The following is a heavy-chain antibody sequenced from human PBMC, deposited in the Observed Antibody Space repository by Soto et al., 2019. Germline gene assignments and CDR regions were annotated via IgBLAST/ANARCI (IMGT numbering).Heavy chain of an antibody. J-gene: IGHJ5*02. CDR2: IYHSGST. Sequence: QVQLQESGPGLVKPSGTLSLTCAVSGGSISSSNWWSWVRQPPGKGLEWIGEIYHSGSTNYNPSLRRRATITVDKFKIQFSLRLRSVTAAAQAVYYCARGNGEYQLISRWFDPWCQGTLVNVSS. CDR1: GGSISSSNW. CDR3: ARGNGEYQLISRWFDP. V-gene: IGHV4-4*02. D-gene: IGHD2-2*01.